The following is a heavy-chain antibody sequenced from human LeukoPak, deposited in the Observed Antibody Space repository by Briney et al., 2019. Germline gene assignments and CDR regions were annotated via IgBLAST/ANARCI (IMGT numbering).Heavy chain of an antibody. D-gene: IGHD6-13*01. V-gene: IGHV3-33*01. J-gene: IGHJ4*02. CDR3: ARGLDSSSWFYY. Sequence: GGSLRLSCAASGFTFSSYGMHWVRQAPGKGLEWVAVIWYDGSNKYYADSVKGRLTISRDNSKNTLYLQMNSLRAEDTAVYYCARGLDSSSWFYYWGQGTLVTVSS. CDR1: GFTFSSYG. CDR2: IWYDGSNK.